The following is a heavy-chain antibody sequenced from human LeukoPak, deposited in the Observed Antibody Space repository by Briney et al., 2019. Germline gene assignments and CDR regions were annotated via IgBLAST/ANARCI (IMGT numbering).Heavy chain of an antibody. D-gene: IGHD3-22*01. Sequence: SVKVSCKASGFTFTSSAMQWVRQARGQRLEWIGWIVVGNGNTNYAQKFQERVTITRDMSTSTAYMELSSLRSEDTAVYYCAAGQGGYYYGIDYWGQGTLVTVSS. CDR3: AAGQGGYYYGIDY. J-gene: IGHJ4*02. V-gene: IGHV1-58*02. CDR2: IVVGNGNT. CDR1: GFTFTSSA.